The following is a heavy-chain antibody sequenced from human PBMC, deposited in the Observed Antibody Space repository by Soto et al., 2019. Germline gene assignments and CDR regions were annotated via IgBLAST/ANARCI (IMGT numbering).Heavy chain of an antibody. Sequence: QITLKESGPTLVKPTQPLTLTCTFSWFSLSTSGVGVGWIRQPPGKALEWLALIYWDDDKRYSPSLKRRLTITKDTSKNQVVLTMTIMDPVDTATYYCAHTLPPWGGMDVWGQGTTVTVSS. CDR3: AHTLPPWGGMDV. CDR1: WFSLSTSGVG. V-gene: IGHV2-5*02. CDR2: IYWDDDK. D-gene: IGHD7-27*01. J-gene: IGHJ6*02.